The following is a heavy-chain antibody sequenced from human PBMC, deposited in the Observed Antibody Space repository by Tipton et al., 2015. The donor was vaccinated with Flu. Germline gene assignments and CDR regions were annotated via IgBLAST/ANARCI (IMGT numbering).Heavy chain of an antibody. V-gene: IGHV3-11*01. D-gene: IGHD6-19*01. J-gene: IGHJ4*02. CDR3: AGDDGSRGRGTFDF. CDR1: GFTFNYYY. CDR2: IGSSGSDTTM. Sequence: SLRLSCAASGFTFNYYYMCWIRKTPGKGLEWIAYIGSSGSDTTMEYADAVKDRFTISRDNAKNSLYLEMSGLRAEDTAVYYCAGDDGSRGRGTFDFWGQGTLVTVSS.